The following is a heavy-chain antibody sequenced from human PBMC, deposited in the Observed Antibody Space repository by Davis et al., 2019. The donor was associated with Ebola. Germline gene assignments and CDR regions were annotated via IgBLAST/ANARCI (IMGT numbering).Heavy chain of an antibody. J-gene: IGHJ6*02. D-gene: IGHD6-6*01. CDR1: GFTFSSYW. V-gene: IGHV3-7*01. CDR3: ARMSRSSSPYYYYGMDV. Sequence: GESLKIPCAASGFTFSSYWMSWVRQAPGQGLEWVANIKQDGSEKYYVDPVKGRFTISRDNAKNSLYLQMNSLRAEDTAVYYCARMSRSSSPYYYYGMDVWGQGTTVTVSS. CDR2: IKQDGSEK.